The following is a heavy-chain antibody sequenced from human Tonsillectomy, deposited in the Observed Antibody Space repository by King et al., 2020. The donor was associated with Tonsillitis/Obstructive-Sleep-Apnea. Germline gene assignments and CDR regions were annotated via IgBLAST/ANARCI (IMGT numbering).Heavy chain of an antibody. V-gene: IGHV3-30*01. CDR2: ISYDGSDK. J-gene: IGHJ6*03. D-gene: IGHD4-17*01. Sequence: VQLVESGGGVVQPGRSLRLSCAASGFSFSTYAMHWVRQAPGKGLEWVAVISYDGSDKYYADSVKGRLPISRDNSKNTLCLQMNSLRAEDTAVYYCARDLAAATVTTVYNYYYMDVWGKGTTVTVSS. CDR3: ARDLAAATVTTVYNYYYMDV. CDR1: GFSFSTYA.